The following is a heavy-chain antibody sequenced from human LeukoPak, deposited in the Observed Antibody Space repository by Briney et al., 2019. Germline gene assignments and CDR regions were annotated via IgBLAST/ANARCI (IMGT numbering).Heavy chain of an antibody. J-gene: IGHJ4*02. CDR2: INHSGXT. D-gene: IGHD2-15*01. CDR1: GGSFSGYY. CDR3: ARGLSAIVS. Sequence: SETLSLTCAVYGGSFSGYYWSWIRQPPGKGLEWIGEINHSGXTNXXPSLKSRVTISVDTSKNQFSLKLSSVTAADTAVYYCARGLSAIVSWGQGTLVTVSS. V-gene: IGHV4-34*01.